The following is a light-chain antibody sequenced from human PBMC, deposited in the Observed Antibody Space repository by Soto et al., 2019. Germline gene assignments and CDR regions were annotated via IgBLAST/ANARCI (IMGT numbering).Light chain of an antibody. Sequence: QSALTQPASVSGSPGQSITFSRTGTSNDIGGYNYVSWYQQHPGKAPKLMIFDVSNRPSGVSYRFSGSKSGNTASLTISGLRADDEADYYCSSYTSSSTLLFGGGTKLTVL. CDR3: SSYTSSSTLL. J-gene: IGLJ2*01. CDR1: SNDIGGYNY. V-gene: IGLV2-14*01. CDR2: DVS.